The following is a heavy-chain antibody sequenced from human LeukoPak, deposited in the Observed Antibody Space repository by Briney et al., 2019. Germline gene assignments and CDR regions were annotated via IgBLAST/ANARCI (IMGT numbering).Heavy chain of an antibody. Sequence: PSETLSLTCTVSGGSISSSSYYWGWIRQPPGKGLEWIGSIYYSGSTYYNPSLKSRVTISVDTSKNQFSLKLSSVTAADTAVYYCARVAYSNASFWFDPWGQGTLVTVSS. D-gene: IGHD1-1*01. V-gene: IGHV4-39*01. CDR3: ARVAYSNASFWFDP. CDR2: IYYSGST. CDR1: GGSISSSSYY. J-gene: IGHJ5*02.